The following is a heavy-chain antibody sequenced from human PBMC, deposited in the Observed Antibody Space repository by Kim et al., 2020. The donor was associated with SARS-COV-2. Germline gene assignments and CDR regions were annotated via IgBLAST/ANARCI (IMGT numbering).Heavy chain of an antibody. Sequence: YYADAVKARYTLSRNNAKNSRYLQMNSRRAGGAAVYYCARAGGSYGWFDPWGQGTLVTVSS. V-gene: IGHV3-21*01. J-gene: IGHJ5*02. D-gene: IGHD1-26*01. CDR3: ARAGGSYGWFDP.